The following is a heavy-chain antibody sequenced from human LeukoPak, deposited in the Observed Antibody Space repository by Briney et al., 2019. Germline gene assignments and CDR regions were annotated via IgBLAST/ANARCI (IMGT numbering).Heavy chain of an antibody. CDR3: TGESGPFCPFGY. V-gene: IGHV4-4*02. CDR2: ISLIGRT. CDR1: GFTFNTYAM. D-gene: IGHD1-26*01. Sequence: GSLRLSCAASGFTFNTYAMSWVRQAPGQGLEWIGEISLIGRTHYNPSLNSRLTLSVDESKNQVSLSLTSVTAADTAIYYCTGESGPFCPFGYWGQGTLVTVPS. J-gene: IGHJ4*02.